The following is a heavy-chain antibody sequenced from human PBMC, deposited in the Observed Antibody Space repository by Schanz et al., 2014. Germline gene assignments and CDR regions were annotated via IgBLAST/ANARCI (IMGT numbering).Heavy chain of an antibody. V-gene: IGHV3-48*01. CDR1: GFTFSSYA. CDR2: IATSSSTR. J-gene: IGHJ1*01. D-gene: IGHD3-10*01. Sequence: EVQLVESGGGLVKPGRSLRLSCAASGFTFSSYAMHWVRQAPGKGLEWLSYIATSSSTRHYADSVKGRVTISRDNAKNSVSLQMRRLRVEDTAVYYCASGVHVSSLQKGLQFWGRGTLVIVSS. CDR3: ASGVHVSSLQKGLQF.